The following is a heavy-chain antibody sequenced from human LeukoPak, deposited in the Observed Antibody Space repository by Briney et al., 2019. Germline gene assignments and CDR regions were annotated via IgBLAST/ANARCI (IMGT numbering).Heavy chain of an antibody. CDR1: GFTFSSYA. V-gene: IGHV3-30*04. Sequence: PGGSLRLSCAASGFTFSSYAMHWVRQAPGKGLEWVAVISYDGSNKYYADSVKGRFTISRDNSKNTLYLQMNSLRAEDTAVYYCARESSMIVEKYCFDYWGQGTLVTVSS. J-gene: IGHJ4*02. CDR3: ARESSMIVEKYCFDY. CDR2: ISYDGSNK. D-gene: IGHD3-22*01.